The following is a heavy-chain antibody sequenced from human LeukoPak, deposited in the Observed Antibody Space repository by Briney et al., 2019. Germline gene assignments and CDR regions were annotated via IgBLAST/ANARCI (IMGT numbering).Heavy chain of an antibody. J-gene: IGHJ4*02. V-gene: IGHV3-23*01. D-gene: IGHD3-16*02. Sequence: GGFLRLSCAASGFTFSSYAMSWVRQAPGKGLEWVSAISGSGGSAYYADSVKGRFTISRDNSKNTLYLQMNSLRAEDTAVYYCAKDRDYDYVWGSYRSNYFDYWGQGTLVTVSS. CDR2: ISGSGGSA. CDR3: AKDRDYDYVWGSYRSNYFDY. CDR1: GFTFSSYA.